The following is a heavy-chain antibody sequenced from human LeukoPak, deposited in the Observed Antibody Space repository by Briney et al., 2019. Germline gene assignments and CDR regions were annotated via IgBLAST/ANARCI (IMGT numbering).Heavy chain of an antibody. Sequence: PSETLSLTCTVSGDSINDYYWYWLRQPAGKGLECIGRIYSNGATNYNASLKSRITMSVDTSKNQFSLTLNSVTAADSAVFYCARLYCRGGNCYSYFDSWGRGTLVTVSS. CDR2: IYSNGAT. V-gene: IGHV4-4*07. J-gene: IGHJ4*02. CDR1: GDSINDYY. CDR3: ARLYCRGGNCYSYFDS. D-gene: IGHD2-15*01.